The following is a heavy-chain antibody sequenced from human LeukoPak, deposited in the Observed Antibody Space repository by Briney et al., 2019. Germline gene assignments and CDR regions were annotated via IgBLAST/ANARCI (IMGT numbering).Heavy chain of an antibody. D-gene: IGHD1-1*01. CDR2: ISGSGGST. CDR3: AKDGVGTEDYFDY. J-gene: IGHJ4*02. V-gene: IGHV3-23*01. Sequence: GGSLRLSCAASGFTFSSYAMSWVRQAPGKGLEWVSAISGSGGSTYYADSVKGRFTISRDNSKNTLDLQMNSLRAEDTAVYYCAKDGVGTEDYFDYWGQGTLVTVSS. CDR1: GFTFSSYA.